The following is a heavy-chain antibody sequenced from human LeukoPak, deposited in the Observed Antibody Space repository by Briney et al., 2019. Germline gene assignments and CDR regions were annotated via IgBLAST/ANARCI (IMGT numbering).Heavy chain of an antibody. V-gene: IGHV3-23*01. CDR1: GFTFSSYA. D-gene: IGHD3-9*01. Sequence: GGSLRLSCAASGFTFSSYAMSWVRQAPGKGLEWVSAISGSGGSTYYADSVKGRFTISRGNSKNTLYLQMNSLRAEDTAVYYCAKGPNYDILTGSLDYWGQGTLVTVSS. CDR3: AKGPNYDILTGSLDY. J-gene: IGHJ4*02. CDR2: ISGSGGST.